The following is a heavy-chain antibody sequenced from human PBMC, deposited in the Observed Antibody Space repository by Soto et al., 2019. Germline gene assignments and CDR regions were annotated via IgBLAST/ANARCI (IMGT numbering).Heavy chain of an antibody. V-gene: IGHV3-74*01. D-gene: IGHD3-16*02. CDR2: IIGDGNEI. CDR1: GFTFSSHW. CDR3: VRGHVRGNDRHFDY. J-gene: IGHJ4*02. Sequence: EVQLAESGGGLVQPGGSLRLSCAASGFTFSSHWMHWVRQAPVKGLVWVSRIIGDGNEITYADSVKGRFTISRDNAKNTVILQMYSLRADDTAVYYCVRGHVRGNDRHFDYCGQGTLVTVSS.